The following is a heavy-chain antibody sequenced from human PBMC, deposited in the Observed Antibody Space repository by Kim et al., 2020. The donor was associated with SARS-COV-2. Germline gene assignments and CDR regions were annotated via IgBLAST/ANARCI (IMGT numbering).Heavy chain of an antibody. Sequence: SETLSLTCTVSGGSISSGGYYWSWIRQHPGKGLEWIGYIYYSGSTYYNPSLKSRVTISVDTSKNQFSLKLSSVTAADTAVYYCARGSRNPTLDYWGQGTLVTVSS. CDR1: GGSISSGGYY. D-gene: IGHD6-13*01. V-gene: IGHV4-31*03. CDR3: ARGSRNPTLDY. J-gene: IGHJ4*02. CDR2: IYYSGST.